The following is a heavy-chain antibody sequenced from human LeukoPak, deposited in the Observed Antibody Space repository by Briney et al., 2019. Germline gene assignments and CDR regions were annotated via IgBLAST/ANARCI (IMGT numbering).Heavy chain of an antibody. V-gene: IGHV3-7*01. J-gene: IGHJ4*02. CDR2: INEDGSAK. CDR1: GFTFSGYW. D-gene: IGHD1-20*01. Sequence: GGSLRLSCAASGFTFSGYWMTWVRQAPGKGLEWVASINEDGSAKYYMDSVKGRFTISRDNAKNSMDLQMNSLRAEDTAVYYCARGRNNFRYWGQGTLVTVSS. CDR3: ARGRNNFRY.